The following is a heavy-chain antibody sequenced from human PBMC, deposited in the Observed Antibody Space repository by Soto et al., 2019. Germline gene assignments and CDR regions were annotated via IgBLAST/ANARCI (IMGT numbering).Heavy chain of an antibody. V-gene: IGHV1-3*01. CDR2: INAGNGDT. Sequence: QLVQSGAEVKKPGASVKVSCKASGYTFMNYALQWVRQAPGQSLEWMGWINAGNGDTIYSQKFQGRVTITRDTSANAAYMELSSVRSEDTPMYFCARDCSSKNCYPTPHDYRMDVWGQGTTVTVSS. CDR1: GYTFMNYA. D-gene: IGHD2-2*01. CDR3: ARDCSSKNCYPTPHDYRMDV. J-gene: IGHJ6*02.